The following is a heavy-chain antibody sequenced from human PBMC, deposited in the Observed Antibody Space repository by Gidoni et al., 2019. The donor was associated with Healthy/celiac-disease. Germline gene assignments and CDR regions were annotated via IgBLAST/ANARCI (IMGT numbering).Heavy chain of an antibody. CDR3: ARGRGIAAAGRKLNWFDP. Sequence: QVQLVQSGAEVKKPGASVKVSCKASGDTVTSYDTNWVRQATGQGLGWMGWMNPNSGNSGYAQQFQGRVTMTRNTSISTAYMELSSLRSEDTAVYYCARGRGIAAAGRKLNWFDPWGQGTLVTVSS. D-gene: IGHD6-13*01. CDR2: MNPNSGNS. CDR1: GDTVTSYD. V-gene: IGHV1-8*01. J-gene: IGHJ5*02.